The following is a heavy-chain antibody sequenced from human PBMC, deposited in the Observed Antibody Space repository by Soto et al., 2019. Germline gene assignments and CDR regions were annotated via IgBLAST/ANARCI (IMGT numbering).Heavy chain of an antibody. CDR3: ARDAFCGSGTCRVGHWFDP. CDR2: VNHRGSA. J-gene: IGHJ5*02. CDR1: GGPFSGVY. D-gene: IGHD2-21*01. V-gene: IGHV4-34*01. Sequence: PSETLSLTCAVSGGPFSGVYWSWIRQPPGKGLEWIGGVNHRGSANYNPSLESRVTMSVDTSKNQFSLKLTSVTAAASAVYYCARDAFCGSGTCRVGHWFDPWGQGTLVTVSS.